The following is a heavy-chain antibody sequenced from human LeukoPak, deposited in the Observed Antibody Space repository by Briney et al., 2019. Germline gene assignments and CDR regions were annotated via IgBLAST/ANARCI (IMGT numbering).Heavy chain of an antibody. D-gene: IGHD3-22*01. J-gene: IGHJ4*02. CDR1: GFTFSSYA. V-gene: IGHV3-30*18. CDR3: AKGGESSGYYGGPDY. CDR2: ISYDGSNK. Sequence: PGGSLRLSCAASGFTFSSYALHWVRQPPGKGLEWVAVISYDGSNKYYADSVKGRFTISRDNSKNTLYLQMNSLRGEDTAVYYCAKGGESSGYYGGPDYWGQGTLVTVSS.